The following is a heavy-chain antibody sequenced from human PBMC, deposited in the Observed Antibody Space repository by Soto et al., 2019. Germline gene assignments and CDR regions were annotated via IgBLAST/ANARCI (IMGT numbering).Heavy chain of an antibody. CDR1: GYTLTELS. V-gene: IGHV1-24*01. CDR2: FDPEDGET. J-gene: IGHJ4*02. CDR3: ATATYYYDSSGYKNYGPLDY. D-gene: IGHD3-22*01. Sequence: ASVKVSCKVSGYTLTELSMHWVRQAPGKGLEWMGGFDPEDGETIYAQKFQGRVTMTEDTSTDTAYMELSSLRSEDTAVYYCATATYYYDSSGYKNYGPLDYWGQGTLVTVSS.